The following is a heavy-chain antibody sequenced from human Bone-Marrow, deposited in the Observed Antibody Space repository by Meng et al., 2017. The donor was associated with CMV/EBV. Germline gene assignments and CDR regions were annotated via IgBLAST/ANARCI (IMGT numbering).Heavy chain of an antibody. CDR2: ISSSGSTI. D-gene: IGHD1-26*01. CDR1: GFTFSDYY. V-gene: IGHV3-11*04. Sequence: GESLKISCAASGFTFSDYYMSWIRQAPGKGLEWVSYISSSGSTIYYADSVKGRFTISRDNAKNSLYLQMNSLRAEDTAVYYCARDHTVGAIYFDPWGQGTLVTVSS. CDR3: ARDHTVGAIYFDP. J-gene: IGHJ5*02.